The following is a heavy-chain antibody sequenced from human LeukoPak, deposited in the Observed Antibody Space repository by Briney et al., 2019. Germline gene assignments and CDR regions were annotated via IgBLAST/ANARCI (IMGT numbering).Heavy chain of an antibody. CDR3: AKGAWEQQLVTCFDY. J-gene: IGHJ4*02. D-gene: IGHD6-13*01. CDR2: ISRSGATT. V-gene: IGHV3-23*01. Sequence: PGGSLRLSCAASGFIFSDYYMGWIRQAPGRGLEWVSGISRSGATTYNADSMKGRFTTSRDNSKNTLYLQMNSLRAEDTAVYFCAKGAWEQQLVTCFDYWGQGTLVTVSS. CDR1: GFIFSDYY.